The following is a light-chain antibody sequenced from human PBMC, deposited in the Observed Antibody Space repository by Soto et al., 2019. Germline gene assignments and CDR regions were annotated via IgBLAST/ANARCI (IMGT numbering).Light chain of an antibody. CDR3: QQCYSTPPT. CDR2: GAT. CDR1: QSIDTY. J-gene: IGKJ2*01. Sequence: DIQMTQSPSSLSASVGDRVTITCRASQSIDTYLNWYQHKPGKAPKLLIFGATSLQSGVPSSFSGSGSGPEFSLTISSLQHEDFATYYCQQCYSTPPTFGQGTKLEI. V-gene: IGKV1-39*01.